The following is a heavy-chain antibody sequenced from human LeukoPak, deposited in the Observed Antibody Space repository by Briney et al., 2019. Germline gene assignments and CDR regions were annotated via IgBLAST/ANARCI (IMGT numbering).Heavy chain of an antibody. J-gene: IGHJ4*02. CDR2: MNPNSGGT. D-gene: IGHD6-25*01. V-gene: IGHV1-2*02. Sequence: ASVKVSCKASGYTFTDYYIHWVRQAPGHGLEGMAWMNPNSGGTSYAQKFQGRVTMTRDTSISTGYMELSGLRFDDTAVYYCAINKAAKSLDYWGQGTLVTVSS. CDR1: GYTFTDYY. CDR3: AINKAAKSLDY.